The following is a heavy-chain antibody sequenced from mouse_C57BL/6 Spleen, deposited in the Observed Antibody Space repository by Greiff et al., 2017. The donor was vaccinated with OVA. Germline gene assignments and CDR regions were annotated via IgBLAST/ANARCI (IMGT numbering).Heavy chain of an antibody. Sequence: QVQLQQPGAELVMPGASVKLSCKASGYTFTSYWMHWVKQRPGQGLEWIGEIDPSDSYTNYNQKFKGKSTLTVDKSSSTAYMQLSSLTSEDSAVYYCARWTITTRCYFDYWGQGTTLTVSS. CDR2: IDPSDSYT. D-gene: IGHD2-4*01. CDR1: GYTFTSYW. CDR3: ARWTITTRCYFDY. V-gene: IGHV1-69*01. J-gene: IGHJ2*01.